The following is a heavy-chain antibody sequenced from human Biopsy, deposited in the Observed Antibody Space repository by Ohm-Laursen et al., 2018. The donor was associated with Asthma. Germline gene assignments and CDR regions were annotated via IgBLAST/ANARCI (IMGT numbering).Heavy chain of an antibody. Sequence: SSVKVSCKASGYTFIGCHIHWVRQAPGQGLEWMGIINPSGAGTRYAEKFKGRLIVSRDASTSTAFMELRSLRSDDTAIYFCARARETTNYGDSDFDIWGQGTLITVSS. J-gene: IGHJ4*02. CDR1: GYTFIGCH. V-gene: IGHV1-46*01. D-gene: IGHD2-8*01. CDR2: INPSGAGT. CDR3: ARARETTNYGDSDFDI.